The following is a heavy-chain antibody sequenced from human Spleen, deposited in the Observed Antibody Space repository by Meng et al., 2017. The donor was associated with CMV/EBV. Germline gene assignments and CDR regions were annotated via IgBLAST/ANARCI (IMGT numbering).Heavy chain of an antibody. CDR3: TNMTDSRNWFDP. CDR1: GFTFSSYA. D-gene: IGHD6-13*01. J-gene: IGHJ5*02. Sequence: GSLKISCTASGFTFSSYAMSWVRQAPGKGLEWVSVIYSGGNRIYYAASVEGRFTISRDNSKSTLYLQMNSLRAEDTALYYCTNMTDSRNWFDPWGQGTLVTVSS. CDR2: IYSGGNRI. V-gene: IGHV3-23*03.